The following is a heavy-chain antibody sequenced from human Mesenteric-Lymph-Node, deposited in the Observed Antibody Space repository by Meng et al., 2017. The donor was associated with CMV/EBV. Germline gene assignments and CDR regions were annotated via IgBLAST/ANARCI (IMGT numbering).Heavy chain of an antibody. CDR1: GYTFSRYG. CDR3: AREGQPLRIPGTTWPPFDY. J-gene: IGHJ4*02. Sequence: ASVKVSCKASGYTFSRYGISWVRQAPGQGLEWLGWVGGCDGDTNYALEFRGRLTVTTDTATNTAYMELRSLRLDDTAVYYCAREGQPLRIPGTTWPPFDYWGQGTLVTVSS. CDR2: VGGCDGDT. D-gene: IGHD1-14*01. V-gene: IGHV1-18*01.